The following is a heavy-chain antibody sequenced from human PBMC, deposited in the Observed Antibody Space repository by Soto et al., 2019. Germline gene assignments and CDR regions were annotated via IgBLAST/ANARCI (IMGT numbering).Heavy chain of an antibody. V-gene: IGHV3-48*04. J-gene: IGHJ4*02. CDR2: ISSRSSTI. Sequence: RGTLRLSCAASGFTFSRYTMTWVRQAPGKGLEWVASISSRSSTIYYADSVKGRFTNSRDNAQNSLFLHLHPLTPEDTSMYYCARVAYWGPGTQVTVSS. CDR3: ARVAY. CDR1: GFTFSRYT.